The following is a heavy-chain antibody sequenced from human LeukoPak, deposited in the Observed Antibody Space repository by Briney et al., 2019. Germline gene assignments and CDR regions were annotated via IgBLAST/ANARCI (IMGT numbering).Heavy chain of an antibody. CDR3: ARDISSGYYDAFDI. CDR1: GFTVSSNY. J-gene: IGHJ3*02. D-gene: IGHD3-22*01. CDR2: IYSGGST. Sequence: GGSLRLSCAASGFTVSSNYMSWIRQAPGKGLEWVSVIYSGGSTYYADSVKGRFTISRDNSKNTLYLQMNSLRAEDTAVYYCARDISSGYYDAFDIWGQGTMVTVSS. V-gene: IGHV3-66*01.